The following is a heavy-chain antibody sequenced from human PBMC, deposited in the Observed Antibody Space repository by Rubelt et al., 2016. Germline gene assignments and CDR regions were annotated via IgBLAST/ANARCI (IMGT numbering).Heavy chain of an antibody. J-gene: IGHJ4*02. CDR3: ASRPYYYDSSGYRDY. D-gene: IGHD3-22*01. V-gene: IGHV4-34*01. CDR2: INHSGST. CDR1: GGSFSGYY. Sequence: QVQLQQWGAGLLKPSETLSLTCAVYGGSFSGYYWSWIRQPPGKGLEWIGEINHSGSTNYNPSLKSRVTISVDKSRTQFSLKLSSVTAADTAVYYCASRPYYYDSSGYRDYWGQGTLVTVSS.